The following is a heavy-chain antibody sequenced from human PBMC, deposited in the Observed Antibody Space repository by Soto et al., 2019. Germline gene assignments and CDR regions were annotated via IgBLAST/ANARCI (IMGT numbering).Heavy chain of an antibody. V-gene: IGHV3-7*02. Sequence: EVQLEESGGGVDQPGGSLRLSCAASGFTFSGYWMNWVRQPPGKGLEWVANIDQDGNEKYYVDSVKGRFTLSRDNAKNSLYLHMNSLRGEDTAVYYCASGVWFGDDSGLDVWGQGTTVTVSS. CDR2: IDQDGNEK. J-gene: IGHJ6*02. CDR1: GFTFSGYW. D-gene: IGHD3-10*01. CDR3: ASGVWFGDDSGLDV.